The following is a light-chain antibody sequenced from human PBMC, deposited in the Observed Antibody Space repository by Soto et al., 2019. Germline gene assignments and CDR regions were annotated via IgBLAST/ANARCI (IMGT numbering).Light chain of an antibody. CDR3: NSYTVSRTVI. V-gene: IGLV2-14*01. CDR1: SSDVGAHDF. Sequence: QSALTQPASVSGSPGQSITISCSGTSSDVGAHDFVSWYQHHPDKAPKVIIFEVAKRPSGVSNRFSGSKTGNTASLTISGLQADDEADYYCNSYTVSRTVIFGGGTKLTVL. J-gene: IGLJ2*01. CDR2: EVA.